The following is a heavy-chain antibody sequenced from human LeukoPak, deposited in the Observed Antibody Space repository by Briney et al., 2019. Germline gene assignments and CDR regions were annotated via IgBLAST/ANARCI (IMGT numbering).Heavy chain of an antibody. J-gene: IGHJ4*02. Sequence: GRSLRLSCAASGFTFSSYAMHWVRQAPGKGLEWVAVISYDGSNKYYADSVKGRFTISRDNSKNTLYLQMNSLRAEDTAVYYCARDRGSQWLAAWNYFDYWGQGTLVTVSS. CDR1: GFTFSSYA. V-gene: IGHV3-30*04. D-gene: IGHD6-19*01. CDR2: ISYDGSNK. CDR3: ARDRGSQWLAAWNYFDY.